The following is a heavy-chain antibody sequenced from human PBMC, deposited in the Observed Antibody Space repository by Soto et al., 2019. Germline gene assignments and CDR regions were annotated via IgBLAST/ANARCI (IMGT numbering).Heavy chain of an antibody. CDR2: IWYDGSNK. D-gene: IGHD6-19*01. V-gene: IGHV3-33*01. Sequence: QVQLVESGGGVVQPGRSLRLSCAASGFTFSSYGMHWVRQAPGKGLEWVAVIWYDGSNKYYADSVKGRFTISRDNSKNTLYLQMNSLRAEDTAVYYCARDRGVGWPTVDYWGQGTLVTVSS. CDR3: ARDRGVGWPTVDY. J-gene: IGHJ4*02. CDR1: GFTFSSYG.